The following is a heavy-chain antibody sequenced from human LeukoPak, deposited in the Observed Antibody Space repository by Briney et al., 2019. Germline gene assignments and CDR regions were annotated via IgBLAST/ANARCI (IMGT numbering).Heavy chain of an antibody. J-gene: IGHJ4*02. CDR1: GFTFSSYG. CDR3: ARRLNYYDF. CDR2: IWYDGSNK. V-gene: IGHV3-33*03. Sequence: PGGSLRLSCAASGFTFSSYGMHWVRQAPGKGLEWVAVIWYDGSNKYYADSVKGRFTISRDNAKRSLYLQMNSLRVEDTALYYCARRLNYYDFWGQGSLVTVSS.